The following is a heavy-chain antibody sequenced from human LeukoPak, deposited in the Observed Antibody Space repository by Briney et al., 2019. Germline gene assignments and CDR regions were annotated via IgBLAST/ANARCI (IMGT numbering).Heavy chain of an antibody. J-gene: IGHJ4*02. Sequence: PGGSLRLSCAASGFTFSGYGMYWVRQAPGKGLEWVAFIRYDGSSNYYADSVKGRFAISRDISKNTLYLQMNSLRPEDTAVYYCAKDNSFYAFDYWGQGTLVAVSS. CDR1: GFTFSGYG. CDR3: AKDNSFYAFDY. V-gene: IGHV3-30*02. CDR2: IRYDGSSN. D-gene: IGHD5/OR15-5a*01.